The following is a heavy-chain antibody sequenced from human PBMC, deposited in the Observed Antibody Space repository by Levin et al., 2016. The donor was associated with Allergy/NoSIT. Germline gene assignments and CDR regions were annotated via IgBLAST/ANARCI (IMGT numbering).Heavy chain of an antibody. CDR2: IWYDGSNK. Sequence: GESLKISCAASGFTFSSYGMHWVRQAPGKGLEWVAVIWYDGSNKYYADSVKGRFTISRDNSKNTLYLQMNSLRAEDTAVYYCARAASYYDFWSGYYGGDMDVWGQGTTVTVSS. V-gene: IGHV3-33*01. CDR3: ARAASYYDFWSGYYGGDMDV. D-gene: IGHD3-3*01. CDR1: GFTFSSYG. J-gene: IGHJ6*02.